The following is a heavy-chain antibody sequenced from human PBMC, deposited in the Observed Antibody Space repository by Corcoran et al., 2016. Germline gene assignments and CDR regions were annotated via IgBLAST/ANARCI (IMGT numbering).Heavy chain of an antibody. J-gene: IGHJ4*02. D-gene: IGHD1-1*01. Sequence: QVQLVQSGAEVKKPGASVKVSCKASGYTFTGYHMQWVRQAPGQGPEWMGWINPNNGGTYYAQKFQGRVTMTRDTSINTAYMELSRLTSDDTAVYYCARDDTTGTTRGDYWGQGTLVTVSS. CDR1: GYTFTGYH. CDR3: ARDDTTGTTRGDY. V-gene: IGHV1-2*02. CDR2: INPNNGGT.